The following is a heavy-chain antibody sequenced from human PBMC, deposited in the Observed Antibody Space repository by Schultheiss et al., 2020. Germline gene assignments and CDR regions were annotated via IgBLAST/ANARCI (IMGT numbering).Heavy chain of an antibody. D-gene: IGHD2-2*01. J-gene: IGHJ6*03. CDR2: IHHSGSV. CDR3: ATGEGVPAAIRSGYYYMDV. CDR1: GESFSGYY. Sequence: SQTLSLTCAVYGESFSGYYWSWIRQPPGKGLEWIGQIHHSGSVKYNPSLKSRVTISVDTSKNQFSLKLSSVTAADTAVYYCATGEGVPAAIRSGYYYMDVWGKGTTVTVS. V-gene: IGHV4-34*01.